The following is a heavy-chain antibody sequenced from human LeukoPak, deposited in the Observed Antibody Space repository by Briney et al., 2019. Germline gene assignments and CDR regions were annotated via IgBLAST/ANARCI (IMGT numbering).Heavy chain of an antibody. CDR2: IYYRGNT. D-gene: IGHD5-24*01. CDR1: GGSTSYY. CDR3: VRDRDGFYYFDY. Sequence: SETLSLTCIVSGGSTSYYWNWIRQPPGKGLEWIGYIYYRGNTNYNPSLKSRLTISVDTSKNQFSLKLSSVTAADTAVYYCVRDRDGFYYFDYWGQGTLVTVSS. V-gene: IGHV4-59*03. J-gene: IGHJ4*02.